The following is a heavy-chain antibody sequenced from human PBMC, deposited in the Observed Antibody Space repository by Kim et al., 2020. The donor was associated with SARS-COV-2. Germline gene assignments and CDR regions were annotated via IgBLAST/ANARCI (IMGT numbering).Heavy chain of an antibody. CDR3: AKDLEDSYGSVDYYYGMDV. D-gene: IGHD5-18*01. Sequence: GRFTIARDNSKNTLYLQMNSLGAEDTAVYYCAKDLEDSYGSVDYYYGMDVWGQGTTVTVSS. V-gene: IGHV3-23*01. J-gene: IGHJ6*02.